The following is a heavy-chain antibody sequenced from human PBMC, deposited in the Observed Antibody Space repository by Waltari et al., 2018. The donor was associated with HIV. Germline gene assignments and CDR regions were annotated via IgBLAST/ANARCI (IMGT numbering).Heavy chain of an antibody. CDR3: AKAPLRRSSVGGEGPSHFEY. CDR1: GFTFGGFA. J-gene: IGHJ4*02. CDR2: TSASGGTT. Sequence: EVQLLDSGGGWVQPGGSLRLSCGASGFTFGGFAMRWVLQASRKGPKWVSGTSASGGTTYYADSVKCRFTISRDNSKNTLYLQMNRLRAEDTAVYYCAKAPLRRSSVGGEGPSHFEYWGQGTLVTVSS. V-gene: IGHV3-23*01. D-gene: IGHD3-10*01.